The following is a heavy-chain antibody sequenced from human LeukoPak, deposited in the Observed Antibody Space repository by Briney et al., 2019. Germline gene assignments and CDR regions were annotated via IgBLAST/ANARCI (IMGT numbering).Heavy chain of an antibody. J-gene: IGHJ4*02. CDR1: GGSFSGYY. CDR3: ARGGIHYYGSGPSDY. Sequence: PPETLSLTCAVYGGSFSGYYWSWIRQPPGKGLEWIGYIYYSGSTNYNPSLKSRVTISVDTSKNQFSLKLSSVTAADTAVYYCARGGIHYYGSGPSDYWGQGTLVTVSS. D-gene: IGHD3-10*01. CDR2: IYYSGST. V-gene: IGHV4-59*01.